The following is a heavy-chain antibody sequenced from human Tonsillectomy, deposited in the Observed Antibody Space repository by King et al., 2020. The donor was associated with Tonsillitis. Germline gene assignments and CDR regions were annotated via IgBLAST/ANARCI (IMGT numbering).Heavy chain of an antibody. CDR3: ATSVAGTGWGAFDI. D-gene: IGHD6-19*01. J-gene: IGHJ3*02. V-gene: IGHV5-51*03. CDR2: LYPGDSDT. CDR1: GDSFIIYR. Sequence: VQLVESGAEVKKPGEALKISFKGFGDSFIIYRIGCVAQMLGKSLEWVGSLYPGDSDTRYSTSFQGQVTISAVKAISTAYLQWSSLKASDTAMYYCATSVAGTGWGAFDIWGQGTMVTVSS.